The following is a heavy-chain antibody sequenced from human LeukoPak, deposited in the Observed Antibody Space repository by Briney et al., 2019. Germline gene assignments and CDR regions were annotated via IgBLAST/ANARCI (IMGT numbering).Heavy chain of an antibody. CDR2: IYYSGST. CDR3: ARRDSSGWFYYFDY. D-gene: IGHD6-19*01. V-gene: IGHV4-59*08. Sequence: SETLSLTCTVSGGSISSYYWSWIRQPPGKGLEWIGYIYYSGSTNYNPSLKSRVTISVDTSKNQFSLKLSSVTAADTAVYYCARRDSSGWFYYFDYWGQRTLVTVSS. CDR1: GGSISSYY. J-gene: IGHJ4*02.